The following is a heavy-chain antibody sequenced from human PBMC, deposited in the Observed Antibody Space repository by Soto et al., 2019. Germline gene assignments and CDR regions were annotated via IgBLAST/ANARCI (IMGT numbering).Heavy chain of an antibody. CDR3: ARAPYSSGWWGFDY. Sequence: PGRFLRLSCAAFGLNFSSYWMPWVRQDPGKGPVSVSRISTDRSVATYEDSVKGRFTISRDNAKNTLYLQMNSLRTEDTAVYYCARAPYSSGWWGFDYWGQGT. D-gene: IGHD6-19*01. CDR2: ISTDRSVA. V-gene: IGHV3-74*01. CDR1: GLNFSSYW. J-gene: IGHJ4*02.